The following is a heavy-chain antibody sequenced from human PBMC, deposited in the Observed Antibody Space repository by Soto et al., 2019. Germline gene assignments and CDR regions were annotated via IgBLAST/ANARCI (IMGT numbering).Heavy chain of an antibody. CDR3: AKQLRGSGWYPLDS. CDR1: GFTFSAYV. J-gene: IGHJ4*02. D-gene: IGHD6-19*01. V-gene: IGHV3-23*01. Sequence: GSLRPSCAASGFTFSAYVLSGVRQAPGKVLEWVSSITSSGGGTYYADSVKGRFTVSRDNSNNTLYLEMNSLRTEDTAVYYFAKQLRGSGWYPLDSWGQGTPVTVSS. CDR2: ITSSGGGT.